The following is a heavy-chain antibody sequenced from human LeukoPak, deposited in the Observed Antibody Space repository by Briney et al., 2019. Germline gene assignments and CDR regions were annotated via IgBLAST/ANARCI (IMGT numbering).Heavy chain of an antibody. CDR3: TREARAGNWFYP. V-gene: IGHV1-2*02. D-gene: IGHD5-12*01. CDR1: GYSFSDYC. Sequence: ASVKVSCKASGYSFSDYCIHWPRQAPGQGLEWMGWINPDSGGTNYAQRFQGRVTMTRDTSITTVYMELSRLRSDDTAVFYCTREARAGNWFYPWGQGTPVIVSS. J-gene: IGHJ5*02. CDR2: INPDSGGT.